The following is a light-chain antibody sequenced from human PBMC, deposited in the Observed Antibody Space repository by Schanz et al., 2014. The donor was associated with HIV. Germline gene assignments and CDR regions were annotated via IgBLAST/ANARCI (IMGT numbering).Light chain of an antibody. CDR1: SGSIASNY. CDR2: ENN. Sequence: FMLTQPHSVSESPGKTVTISCTRSSGSIASNYVQWYQQRPGSAPTTVIYENNQRHSGVPDRFSGSIDSFSNSASLTISGLMTEDEADYYCQSYDSKNPAVFGGGTKLPVL. CDR3: QSYDSKNPAV. J-gene: IGLJ3*02. V-gene: IGLV6-57*04.